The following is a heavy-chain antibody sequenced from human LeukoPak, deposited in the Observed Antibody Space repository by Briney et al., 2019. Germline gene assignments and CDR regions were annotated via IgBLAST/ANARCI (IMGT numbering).Heavy chain of an antibody. D-gene: IGHD6-19*01. CDR2: IKGDGIST. Sequence: GGSLRLSCAASGFDFSSNWMHWVRHAPGQGLVWVSRIKGDGISTNYADSVRGRFTISRDNSKNTLYLQKNSLRADDTAIYYCAKSMTLQWRGFFDLWGRGTHVTVSS. V-gene: IGHV3-74*01. CDR1: GFDFSSNW. J-gene: IGHJ2*01. CDR3: AKSMTLQWRGFFDL.